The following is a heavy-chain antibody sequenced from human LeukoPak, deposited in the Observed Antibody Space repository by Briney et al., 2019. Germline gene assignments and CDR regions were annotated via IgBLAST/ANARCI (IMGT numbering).Heavy chain of an antibody. Sequence: GESLKISCKGSGYSFTSYWIGWVRQMPGKGLEWMGIIYPGDSDTRYSPSFQGQVTISADKSISTAYLQWSSPRASDTAMYYCARHRSSRNSCFDYWGQGTLVTVSS. D-gene: IGHD4-23*01. J-gene: IGHJ4*02. CDR2: IYPGDSDT. CDR1: GYSFTSYW. CDR3: ARHRSSRNSCFDY. V-gene: IGHV5-51*01.